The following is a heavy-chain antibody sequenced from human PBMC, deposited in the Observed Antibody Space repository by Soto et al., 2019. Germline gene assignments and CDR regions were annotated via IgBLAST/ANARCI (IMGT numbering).Heavy chain of an antibody. CDR1: GFTFSSYS. Sequence: GGSLRLSCAASGFTFSSYSMNWVRQAPGKGLEWVSAISSSSSSIYYADSVKGRFTISRDNAKNTLYLQMNSLRAEDTAVYYCAHPTDPLLGYFQHWGQGTLVTVSS. V-gene: IGHV3-21*04. J-gene: IGHJ1*01. CDR3: AHPTDPLLGYFQH. CDR2: ISSSSSSI. D-gene: IGHD2-21*01.